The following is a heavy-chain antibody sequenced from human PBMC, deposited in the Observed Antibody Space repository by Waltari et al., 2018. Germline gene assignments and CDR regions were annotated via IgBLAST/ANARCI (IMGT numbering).Heavy chain of an antibody. CDR3: ARHWKRNGYRFDP. V-gene: IGHV4-39*01. J-gene: IGHJ5*02. CDR2: SSDSGSI. D-gene: IGHD5-12*01. Sequence: WGGTDECPGKGLGWIGGSSDSGSIYYNRTRQRRVTISGDTSKNQFSLNLSAVTAADTAVYYCARHWKRNGYRFDPWGQGTRVTVSS.